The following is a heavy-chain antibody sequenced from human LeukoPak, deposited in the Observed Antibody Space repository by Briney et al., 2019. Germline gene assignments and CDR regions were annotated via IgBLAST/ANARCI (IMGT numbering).Heavy chain of an antibody. J-gene: IGHJ4*02. D-gene: IGHD3-10*01. Sequence: PSETLSLTCTVSGGSISSYYWSWIRQPPGKGLEWIGYIYYSGSTNYNPSLKSRVTISVDTSKNQFSLKLSSVTAADTAVYYCARIAGRYYGSGSYLNFDYWGQGTLVTVSS. CDR3: ARIAGRYYGSGSYLNFDY. CDR2: IYYSGST. V-gene: IGHV4-59*01. CDR1: GGSISSYY.